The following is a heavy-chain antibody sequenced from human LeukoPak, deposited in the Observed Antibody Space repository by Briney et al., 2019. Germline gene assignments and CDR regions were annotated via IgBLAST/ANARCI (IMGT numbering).Heavy chain of an antibody. V-gene: IGHV3-23*01. CDR1: GFTFSSYA. J-gene: IGHJ4*02. CDR3: AKGLTFGGVYFDY. Sequence: GGSLRLXCAASGFTFSSYAMSWVRRAPGKGLEWVSAISGSGGSTYYADSVKGRFTISRDNSKNTLYLQMNSLRAEDTAVYYCAKGLTFGGVYFDYWGQGTLVTVSS. D-gene: IGHD3-16*01. CDR2: ISGSGGST.